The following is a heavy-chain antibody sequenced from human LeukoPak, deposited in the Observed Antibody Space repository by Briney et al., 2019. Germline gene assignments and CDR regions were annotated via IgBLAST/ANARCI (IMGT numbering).Heavy chain of an antibody. Sequence: GGSLRLSCTASGFNFSSYAMSWVRQAPGKGLEWVSVLYSAGRTYYAESVKGRFTISRDDSKNTLYLQMNSLRAEDTAVYYCARDLPLRFDPWGQGTLVTVSS. CDR2: LYSAGRT. J-gene: IGHJ5*02. CDR3: ARDLPLRFDP. V-gene: IGHV3-66*01. CDR1: GFNFSSYA.